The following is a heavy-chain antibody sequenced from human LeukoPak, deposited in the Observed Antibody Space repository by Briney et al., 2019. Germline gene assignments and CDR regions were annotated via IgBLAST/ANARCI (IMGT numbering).Heavy chain of an antibody. CDR3: ATDLGYYYDSSRGQVRC. J-gene: IGHJ4*02. CDR1: GYTLTELS. CDR2: FDPEDGET. D-gene: IGHD3-22*01. V-gene: IGHV1-24*01. Sequence: GASVKVSCKVSGYTLTELSMHWVRQAPGKGLGWMGGFDPEDGETIYAQKFQGRVTMTEDTSTDTAYMELSSLRSEDTAVYYCATDLGYYYDSSRGQVRCWGQGTLVTVSS.